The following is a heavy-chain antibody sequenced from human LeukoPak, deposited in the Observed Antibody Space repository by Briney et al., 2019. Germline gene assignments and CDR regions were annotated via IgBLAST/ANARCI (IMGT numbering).Heavy chain of an antibody. CDR3: ARDSITYYDFWSGYFYYMDV. CDR2: ISSSSSYI. D-gene: IGHD3-3*01. Sequence: GGSLRLSCAASGFSLTSSAMNWVRQAPGKGLEWVSSISSSSSYIYYADSVKGRFTISRDNAKNSLYLQMNSLRAEDTAVYYCARDSITYYDFWSGYFYYMDVWGKGSTVTVSS. J-gene: IGHJ6*03. V-gene: IGHV3-21*01. CDR1: GFSLTSSA.